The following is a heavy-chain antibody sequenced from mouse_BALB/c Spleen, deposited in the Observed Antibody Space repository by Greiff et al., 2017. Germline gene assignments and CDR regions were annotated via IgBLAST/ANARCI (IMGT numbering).Heavy chain of an antibody. J-gene: IGHJ4*01. Sequence: QVQLKQSGPELVKPGASVKISCKASGYAFSSSWMNWVKQRPGQGLEWIGRIYPGDGDTNYNGKFKGKATLTADKSSSTAYMQLSSLTSVDSAVYFCARLGYAMDYWGQGTSVTVSS. CDR3: ARLGYAMDY. CDR1: GYAFSSSW. CDR2: IYPGDGDT. V-gene: IGHV1-82*01.